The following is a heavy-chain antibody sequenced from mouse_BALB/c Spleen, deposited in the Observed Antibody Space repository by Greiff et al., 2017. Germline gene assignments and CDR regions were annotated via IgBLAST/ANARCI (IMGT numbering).Heavy chain of an antibody. CDR1: GYTFTSYW. D-gene: IGHD1-1*01. V-gene: IGHV1-69*02. CDR2: IDPSDSYT. CDR3: ATATVVATEPY. J-gene: IGHJ3*01. Sequence: VQLQQPGAELVKPGASVKLSCKASGYTFTSYWMHWVKQRPGQGLEWIGEIDPSDSYTNYNQKFKGKATLTVDKSSSTADMQLSSLTSEDSAVYYCATATVVATEPYWGQGTLVTVSA.